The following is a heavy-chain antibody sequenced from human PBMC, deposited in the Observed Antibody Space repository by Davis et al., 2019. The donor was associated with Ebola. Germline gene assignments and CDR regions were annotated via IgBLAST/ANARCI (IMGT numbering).Heavy chain of an antibody. J-gene: IGHJ6*02. V-gene: IGHV3-64D*06. CDR3: VKFTDTGYYYYGMDV. D-gene: IGHD1-14*01. CDR1: GFSFSKYG. Sequence: PGGSLRLSCLASGFSFSKYGMHWVRQAPGKGLEFVSAISPNGGSTYYADSVKGRVTISRDNSKNTLYLQMTSLRREDTAVYHCVKFTDTGYYYYGMDVWGQGTTVTVS. CDR2: ISPNGGST.